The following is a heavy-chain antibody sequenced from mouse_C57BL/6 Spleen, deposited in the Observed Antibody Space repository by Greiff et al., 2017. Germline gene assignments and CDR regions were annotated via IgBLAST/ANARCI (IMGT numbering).Heavy chain of an antibody. J-gene: IGHJ2*01. Sequence: EVMLVESGGGLVKPGGSLKLSCAASGFTFSSYAMSWVRQTPEKRLEWVATISDGGSYTYYPDNVKGRFTISRDNAKNNLYLQMSHLKSEDTAMYYCAREGVLNYFDYWGQGTTRTVSS. V-gene: IGHV5-4*01. D-gene: IGHD5-1*01. CDR2: ISDGGSYT. CDR3: AREGVLNYFDY. CDR1: GFTFSSYA.